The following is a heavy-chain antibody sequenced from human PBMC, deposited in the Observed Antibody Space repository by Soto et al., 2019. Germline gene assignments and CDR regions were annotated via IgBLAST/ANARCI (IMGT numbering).Heavy chain of an antibody. CDR3: AKRRGGSSGYYYYDYFDY. CDR1: GFTFSSYA. CDR2: ISGSGGST. Sequence: PGGSLMHSCAASGFTFSSYAMSWVRQAPGKGLEWVSAISGSGGSTYYADSVKGRFTISRDNSKNTLYLQMNSLRAEDTAVYYCAKRRGGSSGYYYYDYFDYWGQGTLVTVSS. J-gene: IGHJ4*02. V-gene: IGHV3-23*01. D-gene: IGHD3-22*01.